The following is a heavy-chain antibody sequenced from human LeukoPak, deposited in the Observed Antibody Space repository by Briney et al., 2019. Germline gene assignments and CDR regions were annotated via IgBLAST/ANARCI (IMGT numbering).Heavy chain of an antibody. V-gene: IGHV4-59*01. J-gene: IGHJ4*02. CDR3: ARAITPGYCSGGTWSYFNY. CDR2: IYYSGST. D-gene: IGHD2-15*01. CDR1: GGSIRSYY. Sequence: PSETVSLTCTVSGGSIRSYYWSWIRQPPGKGLEWFGYIYYSGSTNSNPSLKSRVTISVDTSKNQFSLTVSSVTAADTAVYYCARAITPGYCSGGTWSYFNYWGQESLVTVSS.